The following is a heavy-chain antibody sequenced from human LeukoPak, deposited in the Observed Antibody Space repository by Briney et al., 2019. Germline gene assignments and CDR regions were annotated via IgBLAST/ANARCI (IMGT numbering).Heavy chain of an antibody. CDR3: AGGGSGVWFDY. Sequence: GASVKVSCKASNYTFTSYGISWVRQAPGQGLEWMAWINAYNGDTNYAQKLQGRVTLTTDTSTSTAYMELRSLRSDDTAVYYCAGGGSGVWFDYWGQGTLVTVSS. CDR2: INAYNGDT. V-gene: IGHV1-18*01. J-gene: IGHJ4*02. CDR1: NYTFTSYG. D-gene: IGHD3-10*01.